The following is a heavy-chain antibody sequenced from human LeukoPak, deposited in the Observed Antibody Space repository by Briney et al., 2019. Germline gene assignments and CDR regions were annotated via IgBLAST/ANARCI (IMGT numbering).Heavy chain of an antibody. D-gene: IGHD6-6*01. Sequence: GRSLRLSCAASGFTFSSYGMHWVRQAPGKGLEWVAFIRYDGSNKYYADSVKGRFTISRDNSKNTLYLQMNSLRAEDTAVYYCAKESIAARMTFFDYWGQGTLVTVSS. J-gene: IGHJ4*02. CDR2: IRYDGSNK. CDR3: AKESIAARMTFFDY. CDR1: GFTFSSYG. V-gene: IGHV3-30*02.